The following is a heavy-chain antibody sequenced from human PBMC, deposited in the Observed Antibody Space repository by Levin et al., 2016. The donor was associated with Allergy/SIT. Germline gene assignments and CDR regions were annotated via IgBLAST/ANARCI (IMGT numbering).Heavy chain of an antibody. V-gene: IGHV4-34*01. CDR2: INHSGST. J-gene: IGHJ6*02. CDR3: ARAARFYGMDV. Sequence: WIRQPPGKGLEWIGEINHSGSTNYNPSLKSRVTISVDTSKNQFSLKLSSVTAADTAVYYCARAARFYGMDVWGQGTTVTVSS.